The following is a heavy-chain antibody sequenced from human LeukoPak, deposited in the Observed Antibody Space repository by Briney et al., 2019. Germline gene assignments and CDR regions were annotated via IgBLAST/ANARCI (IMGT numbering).Heavy chain of an antibody. D-gene: IGHD2-2*01. CDR3: AREYCSSTSCYDLYGVGWFDP. CDR1: GFTFSSYS. J-gene: IGHJ5*02. CDR2: ISSSSSYI. Sequence: GGSLRLSCAASGFTFSSYSMNWVRQAPGKGLEWVSSISSSSSYIYYADSMEGRFTISRDNAKNSLYLQMNSLRAEDTAVYYCAREYCSSTSCYDLYGVGWFDPWGQGTLVTVSS. V-gene: IGHV3-21*01.